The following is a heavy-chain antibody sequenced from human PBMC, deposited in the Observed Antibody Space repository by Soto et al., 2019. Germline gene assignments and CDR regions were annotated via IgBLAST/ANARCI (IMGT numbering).Heavy chain of an antibody. CDR2: ISGSGGST. D-gene: IGHD3-3*01. CDR1: GFTFSSYA. CDR3: AKDNDFWSGYSDY. J-gene: IGHJ4*02. V-gene: IGHV3-23*01. Sequence: GGSLRLSCAASGFTFSSYATSWVRQAPGKGLEWVSAISGSGGSTYYADSVKGRFTISRDNSKNTLYLQMNSLRAEDTAVYYCAKDNDFWSGYSDYWGQGTLVTVSS.